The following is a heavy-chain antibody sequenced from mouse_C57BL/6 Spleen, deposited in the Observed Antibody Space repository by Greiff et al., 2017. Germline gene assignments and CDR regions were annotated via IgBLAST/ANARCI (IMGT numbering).Heavy chain of an antibody. V-gene: IGHV5-17*01. CDR3: TRDCSRYFGV. CDR1: GFTFSDYG. CDR2: ISSGSSTI. Sequence: EVKLKESGGGLVKPGGSLKLSCAASGFTFSDYGMHWVRQAPETGLEWVAYISSGSSTIYSADTVKGRFTISRDNAKNTLLLQMTSLRSEDTAIYFCTRDCSRYFGVRGTRTTGTVAS. D-gene: IGHD6-1*01. J-gene: IGHJ1*03.